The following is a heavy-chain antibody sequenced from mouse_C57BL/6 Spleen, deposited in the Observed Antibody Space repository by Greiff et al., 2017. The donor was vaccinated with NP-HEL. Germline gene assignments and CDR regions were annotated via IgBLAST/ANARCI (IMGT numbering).Heavy chain of an antibody. J-gene: IGHJ4*01. CDR2: IYPGDGDT. D-gene: IGHD4-1*01. CDR1: GYAFSSSW. CDR3: ARRGANWDVWYAMDY. V-gene: IGHV1-82*01. Sequence: VNLVESGPELVKPGASVKISCKASGYAFSSSWMNWVKQRPGKGLEWIGRIYPGDGDTNYNGKFKGKATLTADKSSSTAYMQLSSLTSEDSAVYFCARRGANWDVWYAMDYWGQGTSVTVSS.